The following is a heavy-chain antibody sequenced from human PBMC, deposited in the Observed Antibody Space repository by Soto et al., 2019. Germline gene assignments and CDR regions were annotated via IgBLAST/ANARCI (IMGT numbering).Heavy chain of an antibody. CDR2: IYYSGST. CDR1: GDSITSGDYY. V-gene: IGHV4-30-4*01. CDR3: ARDRGWFYFDD. Sequence: QVQLQESGPGLVKPSQTLSLTCTVSGDSITSGDYYWSWIRQPPGKGLEWIGYIYYSGSTYYNPSLKGRITISVDTSKNQFSLGLSSVTAADTAVYYCARDRGWFYFDDWGQGTLVTVSS. J-gene: IGHJ4*02. D-gene: IGHD3-10*01.